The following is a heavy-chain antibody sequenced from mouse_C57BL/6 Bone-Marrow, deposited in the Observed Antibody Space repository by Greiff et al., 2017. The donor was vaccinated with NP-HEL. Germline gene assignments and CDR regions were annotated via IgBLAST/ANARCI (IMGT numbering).Heavy chain of an antibody. J-gene: IGHJ1*03. CDR1: GYAFSSYW. V-gene: IGHV1-80*01. Sequence: QVQLKESGAELVKPGASVKISCKASGYAFSSYWMNWVKQRPGKGLEWIGQIYPGDGDTNYNGKFKGKATLTADKSSSTAYMQLSSLTSEDSAVYFCASDWDWYFDVWGTGTTVTVSS. D-gene: IGHD4-1*01. CDR3: ASDWDWYFDV. CDR2: IYPGDGDT.